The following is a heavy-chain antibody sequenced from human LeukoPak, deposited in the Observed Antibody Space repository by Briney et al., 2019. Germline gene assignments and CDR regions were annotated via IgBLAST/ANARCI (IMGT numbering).Heavy chain of an antibody. CDR2: ITTSGTT. J-gene: IGHJ4*02. Sequence: SETLSLTCTVSGGSISSYYWSWIRQPAGKGLECIGRITTSGTTNYNPSLKSRVTISVDTSKNQFSLKLSSVTAADTAVYYCAGSLGATYFDYWGQGTLVTVSS. CDR1: GGSISSYY. CDR3: AGSLGATYFDY. D-gene: IGHD1-26*01. V-gene: IGHV4-4*07.